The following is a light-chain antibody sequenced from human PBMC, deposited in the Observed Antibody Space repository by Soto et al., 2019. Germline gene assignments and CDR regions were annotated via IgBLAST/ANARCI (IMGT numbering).Light chain of an antibody. CDR3: HQYYNRPPWT. J-gene: IGKJ1*01. V-gene: IGKV3-20*01. CDR1: QSVSSSY. Sequence: EIVLTQSPGTLSLSPGEGATLSCRASQSVSSSYIAWYQQRPGQTPRLLIYGASSRATGIPDRFSGSGSGTDFTLTISSLQPEDSATYYCHQYYNRPPWTFGQGTKVDIK. CDR2: GAS.